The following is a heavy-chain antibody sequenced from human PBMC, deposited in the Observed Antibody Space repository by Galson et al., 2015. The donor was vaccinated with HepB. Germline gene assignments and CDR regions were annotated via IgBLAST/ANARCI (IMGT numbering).Heavy chain of an antibody. CDR3: AREVIAAAGTRLGYYYYGMDV. CDR1: GFSLSTSGMC. Sequence: PALVKPTQTLTLTCTFSGFSLSTSGMCVSWIRQPPGKALEWLARIDWDDDKYYSTSLKTRLTISKDTSKNQVVLTMTNMDPVDTATYYCAREVIAAAGTRLGYYYYGMDVWGQGTTVTVSS. V-gene: IGHV2-70*11. D-gene: IGHD6-13*01. CDR2: IDWDDDK. J-gene: IGHJ6*02.